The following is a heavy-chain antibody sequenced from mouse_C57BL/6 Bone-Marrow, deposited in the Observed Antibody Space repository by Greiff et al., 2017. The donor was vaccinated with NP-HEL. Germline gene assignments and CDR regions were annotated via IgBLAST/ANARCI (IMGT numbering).Heavy chain of an antibody. CDR3: ARRRFAY. CDR1: GFTFSDYG. CDR2: ISSGSSTT. V-gene: IGHV5-17*01. J-gene: IGHJ3*01. Sequence: EVKVVESGGGLVKPGGSLKLSCAASGFTFSDYGMHWVRQAPEKGLEWVAYISSGSSTTYYADTVKGRFTISRDNAKNTLFLQMTSLRAKDTAMCYCARRRFAYWGQGTLVTVSA.